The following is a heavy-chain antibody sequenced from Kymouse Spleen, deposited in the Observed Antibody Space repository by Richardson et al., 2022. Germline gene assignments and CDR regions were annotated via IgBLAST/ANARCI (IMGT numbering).Heavy chain of an antibody. CDR2: ISAYNGNT. CDR3: ARDYGSGSSLYYYYYYGMDV. J-gene: IGHJ6*02. CDR1: GYTFTSYG. D-gene: IGHD3-10*01. Sequence: QVQLVQSGAEVKKPGASVKVSCKASGYTFTSYGISWVRQAPGQGLEWMGWISAYNGNTNYAQKLQGRVTMTTDTSTSTAYMELRSLRSDDTAVYYCARDYGSGSSLYYYYYYGMDVWGQGTTVTVSS. V-gene: IGHV1-18*01.